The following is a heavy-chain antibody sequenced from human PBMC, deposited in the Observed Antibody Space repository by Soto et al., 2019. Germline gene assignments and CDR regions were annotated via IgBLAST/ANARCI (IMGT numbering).Heavy chain of an antibody. V-gene: IGHV5-10-1*01. CDR2: IDPSDSYT. J-gene: IGHJ6*02. CDR1: GYIFASYW. Sequence: GESLKISFKGSGYIFASYWISCVRHTPGKGLEWMWRIDPSDSYTNYSPSFQGHVSISADKSISTAYLKWSSLKASDTAMYYCAIRLFISFWGGGIDVWGQGTTVTVYS. D-gene: IGHD3-10*01. CDR3: AIRLFISFWGGGIDV.